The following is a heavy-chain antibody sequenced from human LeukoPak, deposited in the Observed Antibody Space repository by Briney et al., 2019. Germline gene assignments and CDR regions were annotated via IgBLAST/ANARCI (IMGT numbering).Heavy chain of an antibody. J-gene: IGHJ4*02. Sequence: GGSLRLSCAASGFTFSSYAMSWVRQAPGKGLEWVSAISGSDDSTYYADSVKGRFTISRDNSRNTLYLQVNSLRAEDTAVYYCAKEDTLTTVYFDYGGQGTLVTVSA. V-gene: IGHV3-23*01. CDR1: GFTFSSYA. D-gene: IGHD4-17*01. CDR2: ISGSDDST. CDR3: AKEDTLTTVYFDY.